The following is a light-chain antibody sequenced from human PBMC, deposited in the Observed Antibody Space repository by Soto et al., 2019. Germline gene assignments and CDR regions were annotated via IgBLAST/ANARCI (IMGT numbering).Light chain of an antibody. J-gene: IGKJ2*01. Sequence: EIVLTQSPGTLSLSPGDRATLSCRASQSVSSNYLAWYQQKPGQAPRLLIYVASRGAASIPDRFRGSGSGTDLTLTIRRLEPEDFAVYFCQPYGRSPMFTFGQGTKLEVK. CDR2: VAS. V-gene: IGKV3-20*01. CDR3: QPYGRSPMFT. CDR1: QSVSSNY.